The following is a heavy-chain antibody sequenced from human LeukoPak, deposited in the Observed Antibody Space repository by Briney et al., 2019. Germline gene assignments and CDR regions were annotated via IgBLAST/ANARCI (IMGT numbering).Heavy chain of an antibody. V-gene: IGHV3-30*02. CDR2: IRYDGSNK. CDR3: AKVTGLGGSNDSGDY. CDR1: GFTFSSYG. Sequence: GGSLRLSCAASGFTFSSYGMHWVRQAPGKGLEWVAFIRYDGSNKYYADSVKGRFTISRDNSKNTLYLQMNSLRAEDTAVYYCAKVTGLGGSNDSGDYWGQGTLVTVSS. D-gene: IGHD3-16*01. J-gene: IGHJ4*02.